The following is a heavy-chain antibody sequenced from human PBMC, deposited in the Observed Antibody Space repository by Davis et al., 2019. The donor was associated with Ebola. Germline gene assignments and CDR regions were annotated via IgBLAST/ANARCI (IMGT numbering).Heavy chain of an antibody. CDR2: INHSGST. J-gene: IGHJ6*02. D-gene: IGHD4-17*01. V-gene: IGHV4-34*01. CDR3: ARGDYGPRGFYYYGMDV. Sequence: SETLSLTCAVYGGSFSGYYWSWIRQPPGKGLEWIGEINHSGSTNYNPSLKGRVTISVDTSKNQFSLKLSSVTAADTAVYYCARGDYGPRGFYYYGMDVWGQGTTVTVSS. CDR1: GGSFSGYY.